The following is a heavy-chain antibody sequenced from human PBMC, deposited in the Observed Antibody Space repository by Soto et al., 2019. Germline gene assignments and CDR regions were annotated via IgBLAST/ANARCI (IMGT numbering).Heavy chain of an antibody. V-gene: IGHV1-18*01. Sequence: QDQLVQSGVEVKKPGASVKVSCKASGYSFTNYGITWVRQAPGQGFEWMGWISAYNGNTTYAQKLQGRVTMTTDASTSTAYLELRSLTSDDTAVYYCARDRGVAPPVAGNTHYYYYMDVWGKGTTVTVSS. CDR3: ARDRGVAPPVAGNTHYYYYMDV. D-gene: IGHD6-19*01. CDR2: ISAYNGNT. CDR1: GYSFTNYG. J-gene: IGHJ6*03.